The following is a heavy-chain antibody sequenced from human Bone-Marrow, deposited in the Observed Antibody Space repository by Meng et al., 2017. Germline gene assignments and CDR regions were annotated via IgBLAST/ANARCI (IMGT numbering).Heavy chain of an antibody. CDR2: SNHSGIT. V-gene: IGHV4-34*01. D-gene: IGHD3-3*01. CDR1: GGTFSGYY. CDR3: ARCRCFRRTIFGVVIFDY. J-gene: IGHJ4*02. Sequence: QVPLHQWRARLLEPAVVLSPACAVYGGTFSGYYLSWSRQPPGKRLEGIGESNHSGITYYDPSLKSRVTISVDTSKNQFSLKLSSVTAADTAVYYCARCRCFRRTIFGVVIFDYWGQGTLVTVSS.